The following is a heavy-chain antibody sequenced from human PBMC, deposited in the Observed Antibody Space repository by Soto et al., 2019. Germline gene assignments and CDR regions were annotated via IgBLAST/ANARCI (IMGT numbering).Heavy chain of an antibody. CDR3: ARGPNVPYYYYYYMDV. D-gene: IGHD1-1*01. CDR2: MNPNSGNT. J-gene: IGHJ6*03. V-gene: IGHV1-8*01. CDR1: GYTFTSYD. Sequence: GASVKVSCKASGYTFTSYDINWVRQTTGQGLEWMGWMNPNSGNTGYAQKFQGRVTMTRNTSISTAYMELSSLRSEDTAVYYCARGPNVPYYYYYYMDVWGKGTTVPVS.